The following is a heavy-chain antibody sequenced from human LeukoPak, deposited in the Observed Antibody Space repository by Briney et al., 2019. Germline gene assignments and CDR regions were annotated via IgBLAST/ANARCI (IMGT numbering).Heavy chain of an antibody. CDR2: INPNSGDT. Sequence: ASVKVSCKTSGYTFTGYYMHWVRQAPGQGLEWMGWINPNSGDTNYAQKFQGRVTMTRDTSVSTAYMELSRLRSDDTAVYYCAQAGLLSFFDYWGQGTLVTVSS. D-gene: IGHD2-15*01. CDR3: AQAGLLSFFDY. V-gene: IGHV1-2*02. J-gene: IGHJ4*02. CDR1: GYTFTGYY.